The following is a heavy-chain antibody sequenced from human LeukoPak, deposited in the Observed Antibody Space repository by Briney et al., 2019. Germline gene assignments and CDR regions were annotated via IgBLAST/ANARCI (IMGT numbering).Heavy chain of an antibody. J-gene: IGHJ4*02. CDR1: GFAFDDHG. Sequence: GGSLRLSCTTSGFAFDDHGMSWVRQVPGKGPEWVSGINWNGGSTGYADPLRGRFTISRDNAKNSLYLQMDSLRAEDTALYYCARAPITSPFYFDYWGQGTLVTVSS. CDR2: INWNGGST. D-gene: IGHD2-2*01. V-gene: IGHV3-20*04. CDR3: ARAPITSPFYFDY.